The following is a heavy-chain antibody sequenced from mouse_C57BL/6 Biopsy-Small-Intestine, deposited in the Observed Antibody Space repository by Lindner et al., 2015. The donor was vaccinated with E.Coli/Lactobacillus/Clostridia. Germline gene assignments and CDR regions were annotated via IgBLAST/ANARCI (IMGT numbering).Heavy chain of an antibody. CDR1: GYTFTSYG. D-gene: IGHD1-1*01. V-gene: IGHV1-74*01. CDR3: ARDLAAAGEKYYYYGMDV. CDR2: ISTYNGDT. Sequence: SVKVSCKASGYTFTSYGVTWVRQAPGQGLEWMGWISTYNGDTNYAQKLQGRVTMTTDTSTSTAYMELRSLRSDDTAVYYCARDLAAAGEKYYYYGMDVWGQGTTVTVSS. J-gene: IGHJ1*01.